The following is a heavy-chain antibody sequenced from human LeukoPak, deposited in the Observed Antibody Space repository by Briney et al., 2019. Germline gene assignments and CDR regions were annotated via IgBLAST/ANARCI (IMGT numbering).Heavy chain of an antibody. J-gene: IGHJ4*02. CDR2: IYYSGST. CDR3: ARAPIAVAGIFDY. V-gene: IGHV4-59*01. CDR1: GGSISSYY. Sequence: SETLSLTCTVSGGSISSYYWSWIRQPPGKGLEWIGYIYYSGSTNYNPSLKSRVTIPVDTSKNQFSLKLSSVTAADTAVYYCARAPIAVAGIFDYWGQGSLVTVSS. D-gene: IGHD6-19*01.